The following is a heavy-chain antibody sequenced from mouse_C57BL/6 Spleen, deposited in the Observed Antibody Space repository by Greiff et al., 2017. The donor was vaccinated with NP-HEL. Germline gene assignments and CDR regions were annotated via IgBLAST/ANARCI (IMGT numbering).Heavy chain of an antibody. CDR3: TPLREPKNY. CDR2: IDPETGGT. V-gene: IGHV1-15*01. CDR1: GYTFTDYE. J-gene: IGHJ2*01. Sequence: VQLQESGAELVRPGASVTLSCKASGYTFTDYEMHWVKQTPVHGLEWIGAIDPETGGTAYNQKFKGKAILTADKSSSTAYMELRSLTSEDSAVYYCTPLREPKNYWGQGTTLTVSS.